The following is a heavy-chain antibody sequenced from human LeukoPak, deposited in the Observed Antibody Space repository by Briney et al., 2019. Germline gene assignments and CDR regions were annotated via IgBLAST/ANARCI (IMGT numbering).Heavy chain of an antibody. CDR3: ARGLGDSSGRLRD. D-gene: IGHD3-22*01. CDR1: GFTVSSNY. CDR2: IYSGGST. J-gene: IGHJ4*02. V-gene: IGHV3-53*01. Sequence: PGGSLRLSCAASGFTVSSNYMSWVRQAPGKGLEWVSVIYSGGSTYYADSVKGRFTISRDNSKNTLYLQMNSLRAEDTAVYYCARGLGDSSGRLRDWGQGTLVTVSS.